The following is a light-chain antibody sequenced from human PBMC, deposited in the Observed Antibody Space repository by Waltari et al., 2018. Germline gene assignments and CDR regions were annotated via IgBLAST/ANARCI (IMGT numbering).Light chain of an antibody. CDR1: GSNLVAGHD. CDR2: GTS. J-gene: IGLJ2*01. CDR3: PSYHTSLSVG. Sequence: QSVLTQPPSVSGAPGQRVSISCSGSGSNLVAGHDVHWYQQDPGKAPKLLIYGTSPPPPGAPDRFFGSQSGTSAFLAITAPQAGDEAEYYCPSYHTSLSVGFGGGTKLTVL. V-gene: IGLV1-40*01.